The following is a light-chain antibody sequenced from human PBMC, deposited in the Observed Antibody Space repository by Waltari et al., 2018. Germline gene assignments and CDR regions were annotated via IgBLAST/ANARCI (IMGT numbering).Light chain of an antibody. Sequence: QSALTQPASVSGSPGQSITISCTGTSSDVGSFNLVSWYQQHPNKAPKLMIYQVSKRPSGLSNRFSGSKSGNTASLTISGLQAEDEAEYYCCSYGGGSTFVIFGGGTKLTVL. J-gene: IGLJ2*01. CDR1: SSDVGSFNL. V-gene: IGLV2-23*02. CDR2: QVS. CDR3: CSYGGGSTFVI.